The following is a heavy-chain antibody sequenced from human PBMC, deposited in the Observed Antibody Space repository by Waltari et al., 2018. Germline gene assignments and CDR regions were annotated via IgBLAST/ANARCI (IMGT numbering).Heavy chain of an antibody. D-gene: IGHD1-1*01. CDR2: IKREIDCGHP. J-gene: IGHJ4*02. CDR3: FLESFCHDI. V-gene: IGHV3-15*01. CDR1: GYPFNDAW. Sequence: QLVESGGGLVKPGESLRLSCVGSGYPFNDAWMSWVRQAPGKGLEWVGRIKREIDCGHPEYVESVKDRFTISIDDSKNTLYLQMNGLKSEDSAVSFCFLESFCHDIWGQGTLVTVSS.